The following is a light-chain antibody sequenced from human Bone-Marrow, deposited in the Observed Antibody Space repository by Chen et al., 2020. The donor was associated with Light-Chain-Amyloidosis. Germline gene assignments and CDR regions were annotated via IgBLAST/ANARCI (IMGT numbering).Light chain of an antibody. CDR3: QVWDRSSDRPV. CDR1: NVGSTS. Sequence: SYVLTQPSSVSVAPGPTATIACGGNNVGSTSVHWCQQTPGQAPLLVVYDDSDRPSGIPERLSGANSGNTATLTISRVEAGDEADDYCQVWDRSSDRPVFGGGTKLTVL. V-gene: IGLV3-21*02. J-gene: IGLJ3*02. CDR2: DDS.